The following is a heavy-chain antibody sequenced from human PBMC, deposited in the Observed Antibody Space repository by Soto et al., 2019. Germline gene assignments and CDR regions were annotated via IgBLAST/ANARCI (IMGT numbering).Heavy chain of an antibody. V-gene: IGHV3-21*06. CDR3: ARESEDLTSNFDY. CDR2: ISSTTHYI. CDR1: GFIFTRYS. Sequence: PGGSLRLSCAASGFIFTRYSMNWVRQAPGKGLEWVSSISSTTHYIYYADSMRGRFTISRDNAKNAVYLEMNSLRAEDTAVYYCARESEDLTSNFDYWGQGTLVTVSS. J-gene: IGHJ4*02.